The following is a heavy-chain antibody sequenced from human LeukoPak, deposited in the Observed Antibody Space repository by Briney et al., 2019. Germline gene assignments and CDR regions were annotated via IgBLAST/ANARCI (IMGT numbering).Heavy chain of an antibody. J-gene: IGHJ5*01. CDR3: ARGVMVTALWSEKWFEF. Sequence: ASVKVSCKASGYTFSDYYMHWVRQAPGQGPEWMGWINPNSGGTNYAQKFQGRVTMTWDTSIRTAYMELSRLRFDDTVVYYCARGVMVTALWSEKWFEFWGQGTLVTVSS. V-gene: IGHV1-2*02. CDR1: GYTFSDYY. CDR2: INPNSGGT. D-gene: IGHD2-21*02.